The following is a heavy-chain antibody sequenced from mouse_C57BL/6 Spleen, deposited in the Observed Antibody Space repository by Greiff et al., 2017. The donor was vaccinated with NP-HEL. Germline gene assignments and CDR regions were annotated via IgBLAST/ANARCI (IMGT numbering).Heavy chain of an antibody. CDR3: TRWTGSVYFDY. Sequence: DVKLQESGGDLVKPGGSLKLSCAASGFTFSSYGMSWVRQTPDKRLEWVATISSGGSYTYYPDSVKGRFTISRDNAKNTLYLQMSSLKSEDAAMYYCTRWTGSVYFDYWGKGTTLTVSS. V-gene: IGHV5-6*02. CDR1: GFTFSSYG. D-gene: IGHD4-1*01. J-gene: IGHJ2*01. CDR2: ISSGGSYT.